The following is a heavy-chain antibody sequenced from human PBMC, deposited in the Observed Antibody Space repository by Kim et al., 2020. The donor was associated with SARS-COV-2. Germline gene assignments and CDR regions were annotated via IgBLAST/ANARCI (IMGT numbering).Heavy chain of an antibody. J-gene: IGHJ5*02. Sequence: GGSLRLSCAASGFSFGHSYMSWVRQAPGKGLEWVSAIYRGGTTFYGDSVEARGTISRDNYQNTLYLQKNNLRPDDTAVFYCAGDVWGVDSCSSSGQGTLV. V-gene: IGHV3-53*01. D-gene: IGHD3-16*01. CDR3: AGDVWGVDSCSS. CDR1: GFSFGHSY. CDR2: IYRGGTT.